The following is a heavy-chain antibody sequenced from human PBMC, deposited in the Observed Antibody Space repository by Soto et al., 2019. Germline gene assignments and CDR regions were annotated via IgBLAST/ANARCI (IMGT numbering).Heavy chain of an antibody. CDR2: MNPNSGNT. D-gene: IGHD2-2*01. CDR1: GYTFTSYD. V-gene: IGHV1-8*01. J-gene: IGHJ6*02. Sequence: EASVKVSCKASGYTFTSYDINWVRQATGQGLEWMGWMNPNSGNTGYAQKFQGRVTMTRNTSISTAYMELSSLRSEDTAVYYCARGPPPPIVVVPAATPRYYYGMDVWGQGTTVTVSS. CDR3: ARGPPPPIVVVPAATPRYYYGMDV.